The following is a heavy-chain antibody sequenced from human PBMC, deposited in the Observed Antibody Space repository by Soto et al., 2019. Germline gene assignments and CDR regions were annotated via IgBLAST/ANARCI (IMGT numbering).Heavy chain of an antibody. CDR2: IYYSGST. J-gene: IGHJ6*02. CDR3: ASRGYSAWLSSYYYGMDV. V-gene: IGHV4-39*01. CDR1: GGSISSSSYY. D-gene: IGHD5-18*01. Sequence: KASETLSLTCTVSGGSISSSSYYWGWIRQPPGKGLEWIGSIYYSGSTYYNPSLNSRVTISVDTSKNQFSLKLSSVTAADSAVYYCASRGYSAWLSSYYYGMDVWGQGXTVTVSS.